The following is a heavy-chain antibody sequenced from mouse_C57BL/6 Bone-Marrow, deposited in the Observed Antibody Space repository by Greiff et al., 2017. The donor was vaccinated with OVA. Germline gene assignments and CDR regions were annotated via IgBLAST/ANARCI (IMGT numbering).Heavy chain of an antibody. CDR1: GYTFTSYG. Sequence: QVQLQQSGAELARPGASVKLSCKASGYTFTSYGISWVKQRPGQGLEWIGEIYPRSGNTYYNEKFKGKATLTADKSSSTAYMELRSLTSEDSAVYFCAILYGSSPDYYAMDYWGQGTSVTVSS. D-gene: IGHD1-1*01. V-gene: IGHV1-81*01. CDR3: AILYGSSPDYYAMDY. J-gene: IGHJ4*01. CDR2: IYPRSGNT.